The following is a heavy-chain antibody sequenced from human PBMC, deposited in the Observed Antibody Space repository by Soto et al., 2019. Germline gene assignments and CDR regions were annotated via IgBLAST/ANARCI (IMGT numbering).Heavy chain of an antibody. CDR2: IRSKGYSYAT. J-gene: IGHJ6*02. CDR3: TRRAEGGMDV. V-gene: IGHV3-73*01. Sequence: EVQLVESGGGLVQPGGSLTVSCAASGFIFSASGIHWVRQAPGKGLEWVGRIRSKGYSYATAYGASVKGRFTISRDDSKTTAYLHMNSLEVEDTAVYFCTRRAEGGMDVWGQGTTVTVSS. CDR1: GFIFSASG.